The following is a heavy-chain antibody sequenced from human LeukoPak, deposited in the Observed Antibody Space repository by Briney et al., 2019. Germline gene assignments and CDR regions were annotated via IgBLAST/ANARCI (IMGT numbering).Heavy chain of an antibody. CDR1: RFTVTTNY. CDR2: ISGSGGST. D-gene: IGHD3-3*01. Sequence: GGSLRLSCAASRFTVTTNYMIWVRQAPGKGLEWVSAISGSGGSTYYADSVKGRFTGSRDNSKNTLYLQMNSLRAEDTAVYYCAKDSTIFGVANGPLDYWGQGTLVTVSS. V-gene: IGHV3-23*01. CDR3: AKDSTIFGVANGPLDY. J-gene: IGHJ4*02.